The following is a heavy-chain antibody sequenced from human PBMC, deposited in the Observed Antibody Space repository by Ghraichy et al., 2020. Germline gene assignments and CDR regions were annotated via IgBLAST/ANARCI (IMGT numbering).Heavy chain of an antibody. V-gene: IGHV3-23*01. CDR2: INGRGSYT. Sequence: GGSLRLSCDASGFSFSITAMTWVRQAPGKGLEWVSAINGRGSYTYYADSVKGWFTISRDNSKSTLFLQMNSLTAGDTAVYFCAKVASSTAGWDSFDYWGQGTLVTVSS. CDR1: GFSFSITA. D-gene: IGHD6-25*01. J-gene: IGHJ4*02. CDR3: AKVASSTAGWDSFDY.